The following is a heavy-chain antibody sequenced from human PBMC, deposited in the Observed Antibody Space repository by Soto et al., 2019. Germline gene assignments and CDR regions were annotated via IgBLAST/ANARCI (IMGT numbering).Heavy chain of an antibody. CDR2: IWYDGSNK. Sequence: QVQLVESGGGVVQPGRSLRLSCAASGFTFSSYGMHWVRQAPGKGLEWVAVIWYDGSNKYYADSVKGRFSISRDNSKNTLYLQMNRLRAEDAAVYFCARGSVAAAAKSWFDPWGQGTLVTVSS. CDR1: GFTFSSYG. J-gene: IGHJ5*02. CDR3: ARGSVAAAAKSWFDP. D-gene: IGHD6-13*01. V-gene: IGHV3-33*01.